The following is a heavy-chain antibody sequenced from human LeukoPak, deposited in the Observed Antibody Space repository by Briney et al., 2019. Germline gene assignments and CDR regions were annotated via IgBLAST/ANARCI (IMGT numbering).Heavy chain of an antibody. Sequence: SETLSLTCAVSGYSISSGYYWGWIRQPPGKGLEWIGSIYHSGSTYYNPSLKSRVTISVDTPKNQFSLKLSSVTAADTAVYYCARHLFTTMVRGYDMDVWGKGTTVTVSS. CDR2: IYHSGST. V-gene: IGHV4-38-2*01. CDR3: ARHLFTTMVRGYDMDV. J-gene: IGHJ6*03. D-gene: IGHD3-10*01. CDR1: GYSISSGYY.